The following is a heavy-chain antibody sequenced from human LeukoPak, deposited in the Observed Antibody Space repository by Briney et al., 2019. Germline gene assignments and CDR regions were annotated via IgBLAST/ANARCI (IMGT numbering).Heavy chain of an antibody. V-gene: IGHV1-46*01. CDR2: LNPAGATT. J-gene: IGHJ4*02. CDR3: ARGRNTLLRGTNYDY. Sequence: ASVKVSCKASGGTFSSYAISWVRQAPGQGLEWMGILNPAGATTTYAQRFQGRVTMTRDTSTSTVYMDLSSLRSEDTAVYYCARGRNTLLRGTNYDYWGQGTLVTVSS. CDR1: GGTFSSYA. D-gene: IGHD3-10*01.